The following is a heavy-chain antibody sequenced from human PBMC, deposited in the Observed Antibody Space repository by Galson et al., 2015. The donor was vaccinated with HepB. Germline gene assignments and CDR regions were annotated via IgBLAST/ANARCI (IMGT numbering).Heavy chain of an antibody. D-gene: IGHD3-22*01. CDR3: ALFYHDSSAYFK. CDR2: SIPFFGTS. Sequence: SVKVSCKASGITFSRLSVTWVRQAPGQGLEWMGTSIPFFGTSNYAQRFQGRVAMTADESTTTVYMELSSLRSDDTAVYYCALFYHDSSAYFKWGQGTLVTVSS. CDR1: GITFSRLS. V-gene: IGHV1-69*13. J-gene: IGHJ4*02.